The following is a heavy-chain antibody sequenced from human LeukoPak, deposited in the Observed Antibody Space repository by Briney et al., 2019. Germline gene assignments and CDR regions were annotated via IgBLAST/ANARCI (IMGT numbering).Heavy chain of an antibody. CDR1: GYTFTSYG. V-gene: IGHV1-18*01. D-gene: IGHD5-24*01. J-gene: IGHJ4*02. CDR2: ISAYNGNT. CDR3: ARGGDGYNR. Sequence: ASVKVSCKAPGYTFTSYGISWVRQAPGQGLEWMGWISAYNGNTNYAQKFQGRVTMTRDISTSTVYMELSSLRSEDTAVYYCARGGDGYNRWGQGTLVTVSS.